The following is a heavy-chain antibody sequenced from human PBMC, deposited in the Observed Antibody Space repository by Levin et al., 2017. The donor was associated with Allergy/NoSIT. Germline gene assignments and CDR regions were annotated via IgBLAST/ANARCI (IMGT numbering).Heavy chain of an antibody. CDR3: AREGRWGEHFDL. J-gene: IGHJ2*01. CDR2: INSDGSST. Sequence: GWSLRLSCAASDFTFSSFWMHWVRQAPGKGLVWVSRINSDGSSTIYADSVKGRFTISRDNAKNTLYLQTNSLRAEDTAVYYCAREGRWGEHFDLWGRGTLVTVSS. CDR1: DFTFSSFW. D-gene: IGHD3-16*01. V-gene: IGHV3-74*01.